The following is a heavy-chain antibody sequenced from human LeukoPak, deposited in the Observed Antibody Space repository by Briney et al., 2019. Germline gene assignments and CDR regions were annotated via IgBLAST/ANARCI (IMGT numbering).Heavy chain of an antibody. J-gene: IGHJ4*02. Sequence: GGSLRLSCAASGFTFSTDSMNWVRQAPGKGLEWVSSISPRSDYIYYADSVKGRFTSSRDNSKNTLYLQMNSLRAEDTAVYYCAKESIDYWGQGTLVTVSS. CDR1: GFTFSTDS. V-gene: IGHV3-21*04. CDR3: AKESIDY. CDR2: ISPRSDYI.